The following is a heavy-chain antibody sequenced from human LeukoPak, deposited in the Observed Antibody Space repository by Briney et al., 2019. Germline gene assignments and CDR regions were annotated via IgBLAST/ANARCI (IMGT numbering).Heavy chain of an antibody. Sequence: PGGSLRLSCAASGFTFSSYGMHWVRQAPGKGLEWVAVIWYDGSNKYHADSVKGRFTISRDNSKNTLYLQMNSLRAEDTAVYYCARDKEDCSSTSCYYYFDYWGQGTLVTVSS. J-gene: IGHJ4*02. CDR3: ARDKEDCSSTSCYYYFDY. CDR1: GFTFSSYG. CDR2: IWYDGSNK. V-gene: IGHV3-33*01. D-gene: IGHD2-2*01.